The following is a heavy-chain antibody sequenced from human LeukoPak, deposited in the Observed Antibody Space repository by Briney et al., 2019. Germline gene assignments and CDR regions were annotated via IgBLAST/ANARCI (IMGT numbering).Heavy chain of an antibody. V-gene: IGHV3-7*03. CDR1: GFTFSSYW. CDR3: AREYIVVVPAATTRHYMDV. CDR2: IKQDGSEK. J-gene: IGHJ6*03. D-gene: IGHD2-2*01. Sequence: GGSLRLSCAASGFTFSSYWMSWVRQAPGKGLEWVANIKQDGSEKYYVDSVKGRFTISRDNAKNSLYLQMNSLRAEDTAVYYCAREYIVVVPAATTRHYMDVWGKGTTVTVSS.